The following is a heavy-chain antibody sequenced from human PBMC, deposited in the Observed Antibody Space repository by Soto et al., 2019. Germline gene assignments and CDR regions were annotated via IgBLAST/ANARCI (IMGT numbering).Heavy chain of an antibody. Sequence: GASVKVSCKVSGYTLTELSMHWVRQAPGKGLEWMGGFDPEDGETIYAQKFQGRVTMTEDTSTDTAYMELSSLRSEDTAAYYCAIPRGFWSGYSFDYWGQGTLVTVSS. CDR2: FDPEDGET. V-gene: IGHV1-24*01. J-gene: IGHJ4*02. CDR3: AIPRGFWSGYSFDY. D-gene: IGHD3-3*01. CDR1: GYTLTELS.